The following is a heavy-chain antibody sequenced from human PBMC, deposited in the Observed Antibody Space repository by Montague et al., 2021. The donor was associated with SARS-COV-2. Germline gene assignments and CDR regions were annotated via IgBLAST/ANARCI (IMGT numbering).Heavy chain of an antibody. D-gene: IGHD5-24*01. CDR1: GGFISSTNYY. J-gene: IGHJ4*02. Sequence: SETLSLTCTVSGGFISSTNYYWGLIRQPPGKGLEWIGSMNYSGTTHYXXXLKSRVTMSVDTSKSLFSLELSSVTAADTAIYYCARHNDGYNRWYYFDYWGQGTLVTVSS. CDR3: ARHNDGYNRWYYFDY. V-gene: IGHV4-39*01. CDR2: MNYSGTT.